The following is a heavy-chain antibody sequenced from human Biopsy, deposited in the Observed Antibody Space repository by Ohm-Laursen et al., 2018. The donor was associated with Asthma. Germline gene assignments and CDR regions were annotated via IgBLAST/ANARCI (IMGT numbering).Heavy chain of an antibody. Sequence: SQTLSLTCTVSGASIKTDDHYWSWLRQPPGKGLEWFGFILYSGSTSYNPPLKGGVTISVDTSKNQFSLKLSSVTAADTAVYYCARASVAASSNWFDPWGQGTLVTVSS. CDR2: ILYSGST. V-gene: IGHV4-30-4*01. J-gene: IGHJ5*02. CDR1: GASIKTDDHY. D-gene: IGHD6-19*01. CDR3: ARASVAASSNWFDP.